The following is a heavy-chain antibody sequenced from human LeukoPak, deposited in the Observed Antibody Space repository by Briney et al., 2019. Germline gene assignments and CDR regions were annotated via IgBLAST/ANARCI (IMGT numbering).Heavy chain of an antibody. J-gene: IGHJ3*02. V-gene: IGHV4-61*08. D-gene: IGHD1-7*01. CDR1: GDSISSGDYY. CDR3: ARGPVGGTTYNDGDAFDI. CDR2: IYYSGST. Sequence: PSQTLSLTCTVSGDSISSGDYYWRWIRQPPGKGLEWIGYIYYSGSTNYNPSLKSRVTISVDTSKNQFSLKLSSVTAADTAVYYCARGPVGGTTYNDGDAFDIWGQGTMVTVSS.